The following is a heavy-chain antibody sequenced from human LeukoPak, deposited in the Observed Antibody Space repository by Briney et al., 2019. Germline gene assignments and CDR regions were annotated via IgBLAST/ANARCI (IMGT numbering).Heavy chain of an antibody. J-gene: IGHJ4*02. D-gene: IGHD1-14*01. CDR3: GRDGNRWQEPLAF. V-gene: IGHV3-30*03. Sequence: GRSLRLSCAASGFTFSSYGMHWVRQAPGKGLEWVAVISYDGSNKYYAESVKGRFTISRDNSKLYLQMNSLRTDDTAVYYCGRDGNRWQEPLAFWGQGTLVTVSS. CDR1: GFTFSSYG. CDR2: ISYDGSNK.